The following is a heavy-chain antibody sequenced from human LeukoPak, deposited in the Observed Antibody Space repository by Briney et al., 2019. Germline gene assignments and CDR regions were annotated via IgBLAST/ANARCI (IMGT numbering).Heavy chain of an antibody. J-gene: IGHJ6*02. CDR2: IIPIFGTA. CDR1: GGTFSSYA. V-gene: IGHV1-69*13. D-gene: IGHD3-10*01. Sequence: SVKVSCKASGGTFSSYAISWVRQAPGQGLEWMGGIIPIFGTANYAQKFQGRVTITADESTSTAYMELSSLRSEDTAVYYCARSAPRYGSGSYYYGMDVWGQGTTVTVSS. CDR3: ARSAPRYGSGSYYYGMDV.